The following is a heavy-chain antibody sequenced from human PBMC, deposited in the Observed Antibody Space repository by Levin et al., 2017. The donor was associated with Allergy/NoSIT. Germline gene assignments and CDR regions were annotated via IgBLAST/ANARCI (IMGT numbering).Heavy chain of an antibody. J-gene: IGHJ4*02. Sequence: LSLTCAASGFTFSSYAMSWVRQAPGKGLEWVSAISGSGGSTYYADSVKGRFTISRDNSKNTLYLQMNSLRAEDTAVYYCAKGLTYRAEQLDYWGQGTLVTVSS. CDR1: GFTFSSYA. V-gene: IGHV3-23*01. D-gene: IGHD3-16*01. CDR3: AKGLTYRAEQLDY. CDR2: ISGSGGST.